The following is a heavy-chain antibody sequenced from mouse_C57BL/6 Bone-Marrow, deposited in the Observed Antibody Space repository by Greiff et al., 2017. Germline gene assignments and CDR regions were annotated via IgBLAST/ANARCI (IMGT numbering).Heavy chain of an antibody. V-gene: IGHV1-59*01. J-gene: IGHJ1*03. Sequence: QVQLQQPGAELVRPGTSVKLSCKASGYTFTSYWMPWVKQRPGQGLEWIGVIDPSDSYTNYIQTFKGKATLTVDTASSTTYMQLSSLTSEESEGYYWARERTTVGATDWYFDVWGTGTTVTVSS. CDR2: IDPSDSYT. CDR1: GYTFTSYW. CDR3: ARERTTVGATDWYFDV. D-gene: IGHD1-1*01.